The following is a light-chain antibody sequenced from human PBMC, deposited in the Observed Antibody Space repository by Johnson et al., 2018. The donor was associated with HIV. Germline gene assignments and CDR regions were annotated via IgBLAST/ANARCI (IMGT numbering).Light chain of an antibody. CDR3: ATWDSSLSTYV. J-gene: IGLJ1*01. V-gene: IGLV1-51*02. CDR1: SSNIGNNY. Sequence: QSVLTQPPSVSAAPGQKVTISCSGSSSNIGNNYVSWYQQLPGTAPKLLIYENNKRPSGIPDRFSGSKSGTSATLGITGLQTGDEAHYGCATWDSSLSTYVFGTGTKVTVL. CDR2: ENN.